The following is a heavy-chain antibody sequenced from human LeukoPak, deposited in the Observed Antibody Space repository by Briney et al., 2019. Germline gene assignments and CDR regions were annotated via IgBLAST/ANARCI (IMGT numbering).Heavy chain of an antibody. CDR2: IYHSGST. Sequence: SETLSLTCAVSGGSISSGGYSWSWIRQPPGKSLEWIGYIYHSGSTYYNPSLKSRVTISVDTSKNQFSLNLSSVTAADTAVYYCARLATVPSGGFDYWGQGTLVTVSS. J-gene: IGHJ4*02. CDR1: GGSISSGGYS. CDR3: ARLATVPSGGFDY. V-gene: IGHV4-30-2*03. D-gene: IGHD4-17*01.